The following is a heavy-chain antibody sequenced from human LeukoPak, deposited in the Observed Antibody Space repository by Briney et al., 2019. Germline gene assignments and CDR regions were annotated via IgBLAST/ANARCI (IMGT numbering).Heavy chain of an antibody. Sequence: PGGSLRLSXAASGFTFSSYGMHWVRQAPGKGLEWVAVIWYDGSNKYYADSVKGRFTISRDNSKNTLYLQMNSLRAEDTAVYYCAKPHGGGYCSSTSCRSLDYWGQGTLVTVSS. J-gene: IGHJ4*02. CDR2: IWYDGSNK. D-gene: IGHD2-2*01. V-gene: IGHV3-33*06. CDR3: AKPHGGGYCSSTSCRSLDY. CDR1: GFTFSSYG.